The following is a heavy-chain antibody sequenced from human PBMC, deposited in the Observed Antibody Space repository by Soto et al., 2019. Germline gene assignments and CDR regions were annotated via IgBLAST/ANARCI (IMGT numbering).Heavy chain of an antibody. CDR2: IIPMFGTA. CDR3: ARVGPAHYYDSSGYYPPLDY. Sequence: QVQLVQSGAEVKKPGSSVKVSCKASGDTFSSYAINWVRQAPGQGLEWMGGIIPMFGTANYAQKFKGRVTSAAGESTSTVYMELSSLRSEDTAVYYCARVGPAHYYDSSGYYPPLDYWGQGTLVTVSS. V-gene: IGHV1-69*01. D-gene: IGHD3-22*01. CDR1: GDTFSSYA. J-gene: IGHJ4*02.